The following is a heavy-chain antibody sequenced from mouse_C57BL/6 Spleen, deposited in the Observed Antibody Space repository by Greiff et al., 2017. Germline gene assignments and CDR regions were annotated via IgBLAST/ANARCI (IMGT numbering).Heavy chain of an antibody. CDR1: GYAFSSSW. Sequence: QVQLKESGPELVKPGASVKISCKASGYAFSSSWMNWVKQRPGKGLEWIGRIYPGDGDTNYNGKFKGKATLTADKSSSTAYMQLSSLTSEDSAVYFCARSGGNYGDYAMDYWGQGTSVTVSS. J-gene: IGHJ4*01. D-gene: IGHD2-1*01. CDR2: IYPGDGDT. V-gene: IGHV1-82*01. CDR3: ARSGGNYGDYAMDY.